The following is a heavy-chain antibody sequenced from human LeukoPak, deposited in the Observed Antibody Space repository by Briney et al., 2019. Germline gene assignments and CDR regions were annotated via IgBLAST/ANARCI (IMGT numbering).Heavy chain of an antibody. Sequence: ASVKVSRKASGYTFTSYGISWVRQAPGQGVAWVGWICAYNGNTNYAQKLQGRVTMTTDTSTSTAYMELRSLRSDDTAVYYCARGRRYDSSGHDHHWFDPWGQGTLVTVSS. CDR3: ARGRRYDSSGHDHHWFDP. J-gene: IGHJ5*02. CDR1: GYTFTSYG. V-gene: IGHV1-18*01. CDR2: ICAYNGNT. D-gene: IGHD3-22*01.